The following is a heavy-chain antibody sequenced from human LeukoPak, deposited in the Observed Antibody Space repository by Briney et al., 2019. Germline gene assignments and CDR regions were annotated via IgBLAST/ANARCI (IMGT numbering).Heavy chain of an antibody. D-gene: IGHD6-13*01. V-gene: IGHV3-7*01. CDR2: IKQDGSEK. Sequence: GGSLRLSCAASGFSFSDYAMTWVRQAPGKGLEWVANIKQDGSEKYYVDSVKGRFTISRDNAKNSLYLQMNSLRAEDTAVYYCARVQGSSWYSDYWGQGTLVTVSS. CDR3: ARVQGSSWYSDY. CDR1: GFSFSDYA. J-gene: IGHJ4*02.